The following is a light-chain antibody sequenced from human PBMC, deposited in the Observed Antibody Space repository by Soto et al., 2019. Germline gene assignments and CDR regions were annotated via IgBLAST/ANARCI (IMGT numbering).Light chain of an antibody. CDR1: QNISSN. V-gene: IGKV3-15*01. J-gene: IGKJ1*01. Sequence: VMTQSPATLSVSPGERATLSCRASQNISSNLAWYQQKPGQAPRLLIYGASTRATGIPARFSGSGSGTEFTLTISSLQSEDFAVYYCQQFNNWWTFGQGTKVDIK. CDR3: QQFNNWWT. CDR2: GAS.